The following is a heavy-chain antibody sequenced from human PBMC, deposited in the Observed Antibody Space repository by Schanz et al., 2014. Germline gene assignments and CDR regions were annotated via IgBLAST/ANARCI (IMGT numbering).Heavy chain of an antibody. Sequence: QVQLQESGPGLVKPSQTLSLTCAVSGGSISSGGYSWNWIRQPPGKGLEWIVYIYYSGSTYYNPSREGRLTISVDTSKDQFSRKRGSVTAADTAVYYCARGGRTTYNYYYGMDVWGQGTLVTVSS. V-gene: IGHV4-30-4*07. CDR2: IYYSGST. CDR1: GGSISSGGYS. J-gene: IGHJ6*02. CDR3: ARGGRTTYNYYYGMDV. D-gene: IGHD1-1*01.